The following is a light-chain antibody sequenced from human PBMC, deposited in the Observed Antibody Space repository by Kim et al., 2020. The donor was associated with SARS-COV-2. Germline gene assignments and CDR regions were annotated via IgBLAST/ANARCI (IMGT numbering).Light chain of an antibody. CDR1: QSVSSY. Sequence: LPPGAEATLSCRASQSVSSYLAWYQQKPGQAPGLLFYHASNRATGIPARFSGSGSGTDFTLTISSLEPEDFAVYYCQQRSNWPLYTFGQGTKLEI. CDR2: HAS. V-gene: IGKV3-11*01. CDR3: QQRSNWPLYT. J-gene: IGKJ2*01.